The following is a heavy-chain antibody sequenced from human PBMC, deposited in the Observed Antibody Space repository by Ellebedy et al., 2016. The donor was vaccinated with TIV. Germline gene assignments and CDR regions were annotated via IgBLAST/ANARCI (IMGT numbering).Heavy chain of an antibody. CDR3: ARDRCSGGSCYAIDY. CDR1: GFTFSNYG. V-gene: IGHV3-23*01. Sequence: GGSLRLSCATSGFTFSNYGVSWVRQAPGKGLEWISVISGSGGVTYYADSVKGRFTIFRDNSKNTLYLQMNSLRAEETAVYYCARDRCSGGSCYAIDYWGQGTLVTVSS. J-gene: IGHJ4*02. D-gene: IGHD2-15*01. CDR2: ISGSGGVT.